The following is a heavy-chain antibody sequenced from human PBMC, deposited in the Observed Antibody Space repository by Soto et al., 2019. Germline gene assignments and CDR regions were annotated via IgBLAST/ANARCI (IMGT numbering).Heavy chain of an antibody. CDR2: ISAHNGHT. CDR3: ARGHDMDV. J-gene: IGHJ6*02. Sequence: RASVKVSCKASGYTFTSYGIRWVRQAPGQGLEWMGWISAHNGHTDYAQKFQGRVTMTTDTSTTTAYMELRSLRSDDTAVFYCARGHDMDVWGQGTTVTVSS. CDR1: GYTFTSYG. V-gene: IGHV1-18*01.